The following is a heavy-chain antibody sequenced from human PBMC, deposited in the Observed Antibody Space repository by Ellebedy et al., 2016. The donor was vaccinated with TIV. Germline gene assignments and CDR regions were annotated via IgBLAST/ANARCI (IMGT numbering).Heavy chain of an antibody. J-gene: IGHJ5*02. D-gene: IGHD2-15*01. CDR3: ARDGGYCSGGSCYSPGGHNWFDP. CDR1: GYTFTGYY. V-gene: IGHV1-2*04. CDR2: INPNSGGT. Sequence: ASVKVSCXASGYTFTGYYMHWVRQAPGQGLEWMGWINPNSGGTNYAQKFQGWVTMTRDTSISTAYTELSRLRSDDTAVYYCARDGGYCSGGSCYSPGGHNWFDPWGQGTLVTVSS.